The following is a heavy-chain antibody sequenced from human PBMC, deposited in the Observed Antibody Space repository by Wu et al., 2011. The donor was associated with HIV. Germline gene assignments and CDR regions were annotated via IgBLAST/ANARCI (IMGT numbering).Heavy chain of an antibody. D-gene: IGHD1-26*01. V-gene: IGHV1-46*01. J-gene: IGHJ4*02. CDR3: ARDLVGAHYFDY. CDR1: GYTFTNYY. CDR2: INPSGGST. Sequence: QVQLVQSGAEVRKPGASVKVSCKASGYTFTNYYMHWVRQAPGQGLEWMGIINPSGGSTTYTKKFQGRVTMTRDTSTNTVYMELSSLRSEDTAVFYCARDLVGAHYFDYWGQGTLVTVSS.